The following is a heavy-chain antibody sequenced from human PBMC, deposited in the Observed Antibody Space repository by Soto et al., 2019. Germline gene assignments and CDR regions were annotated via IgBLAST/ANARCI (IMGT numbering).Heavy chain of an antibody. Sequence: EVQLVESGGGLVKPGGSLRLSCAASGFTFDSYSMNWVRQAPGKGLEWVSYISVTSTYIYYADSVKGRFIISRDNAKNSLYLQMNSLRAEDTAMYYCARGGPIVVVSNWYFDLWGRGALVTVSS. D-gene: IGHD2-15*01. CDR3: ARGGPIVVVSNWYFDL. CDR1: GFTFDSYS. V-gene: IGHV3-21*01. CDR2: ISVTSTYI. J-gene: IGHJ2*01.